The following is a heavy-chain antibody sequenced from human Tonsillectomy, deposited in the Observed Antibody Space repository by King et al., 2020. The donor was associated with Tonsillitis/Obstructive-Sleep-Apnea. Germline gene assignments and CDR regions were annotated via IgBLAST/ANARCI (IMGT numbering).Heavy chain of an antibody. Sequence: QLVQSGAEVKKPGSSVKVSCKASGGTFSSYATSWVRQAPGQGLEWMGRIISILAIANYAQKFQGRVTITADKSTSTIYMELSSLRSEDTAVYYCTRAEYYYDSSGHRQFDPWGQGTLVTVSS. CDR2: IISILAIA. CDR3: TRAEYYYDSSGHRQFDP. J-gene: IGHJ5*02. V-gene: IGHV1-69*04. D-gene: IGHD3-22*01. CDR1: GGTFSSYA.